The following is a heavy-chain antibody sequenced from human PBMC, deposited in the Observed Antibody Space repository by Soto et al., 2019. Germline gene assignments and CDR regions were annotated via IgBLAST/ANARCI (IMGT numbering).Heavy chain of an antibody. CDR1: GGFISSCGYY. Sequence: SETLFLSYTVSGGFISSCGYYWSWIRQHPGKGLEWIGYIYYSGSTYYNPSLKSRVTISVDTSKNQFSLKLSSVTAADTAVCYCARDVLGSYGLGGYWFDPWGQGTLVTVSS. J-gene: IGHJ5*02. CDR2: IYYSGST. D-gene: IGHD5-18*01. CDR3: ARDVLGSYGLGGYWFDP. V-gene: IGHV4-31*03.